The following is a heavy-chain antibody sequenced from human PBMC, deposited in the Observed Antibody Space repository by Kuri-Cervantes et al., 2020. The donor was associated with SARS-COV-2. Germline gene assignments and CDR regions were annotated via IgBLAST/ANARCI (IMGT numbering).Heavy chain of an antibody. V-gene: IGHV4-34*01. J-gene: IGHJ6*02. Sequence: GSRTPSCAVFGGSFSGYHWGWIRQSPGKWLEWVGQINHRGGTNYNSTLKTRVTISVDTYKNQSSLKLTSVTAADTAVYFCASGLIGLVPAPVLGLGPHYYYFHMDVWGQGTTVTVSS. D-gene: IGHD2-2*01. CDR2: INHRGGT. CDR1: GGSFSGYH. CDR3: ASGLIGLVPAPVLGLGPHYYYFHMDV.